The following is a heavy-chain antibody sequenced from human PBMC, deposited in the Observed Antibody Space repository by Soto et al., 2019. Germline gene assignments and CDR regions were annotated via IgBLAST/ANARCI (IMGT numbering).Heavy chain of an antibody. V-gene: IGHV3-33*01. CDR3: AREGDYGDYVRVYDY. D-gene: IGHD4-17*01. J-gene: IGHJ4*02. CDR2: IWYDGSNK. CDR1: GFTFSSYG. Sequence: GGSLRLSCAASGFTFSSYGMHWVRQAPGKGLEWVAVIWYDGSNKYYADSVKGRFTISRDNSKNTLYLQMNSLRAEDTAVYYCAREGDYGDYVRVYDYWGQGTLVTVSS.